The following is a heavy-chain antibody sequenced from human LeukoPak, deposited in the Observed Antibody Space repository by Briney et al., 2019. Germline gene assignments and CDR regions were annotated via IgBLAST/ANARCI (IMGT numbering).Heavy chain of an antibody. CDR1: GGSFSGYY. Sequence: SETLSLTCAVYGGSFSGYYWSWIRQPPGKGLEWIGGINHSASTNYNPSLRSRVTISVDTSKNQFSLKLSSVTAADTAVYYCARRRYYGSGSPGGKRKYYFDYWGQGTLVTVSS. CDR2: INHSAST. D-gene: IGHD3-10*01. CDR3: ARRRYYGSGSPGGKRKYYFDY. J-gene: IGHJ4*02. V-gene: IGHV4-34*01.